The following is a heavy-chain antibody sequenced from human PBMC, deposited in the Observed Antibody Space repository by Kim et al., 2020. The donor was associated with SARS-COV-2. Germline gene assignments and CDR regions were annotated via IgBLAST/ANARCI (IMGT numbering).Heavy chain of an antibody. CDR3: ASGGSSSGYYYPDY. D-gene: IGHD3-22*01. J-gene: IGHJ4*02. V-gene: IGHV4-34*01. Sequence: NPHHKSRVTISVDTSKNQFSRKLSSVTAADTAVYYCASGGSSSGYYYPDYWGQGTLVTVSS.